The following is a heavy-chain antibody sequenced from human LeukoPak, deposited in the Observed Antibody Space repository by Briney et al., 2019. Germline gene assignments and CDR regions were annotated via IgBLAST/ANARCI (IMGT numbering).Heavy chain of an antibody. V-gene: IGHV4-30-2*01. CDR1: GGSISSGGYY. D-gene: IGHD6-13*01. Sequence: SQTLSLTCTVSGGSISSGGYYWSWIRQPPGKGLEWIGYIYHSGSTNYNPSLKSRVTISVDTSKNQFSLKLSSVTAADTAVYYCARHRHSSSWYEGAYYFDYWGQGTLVTVSS. CDR3: ARHRHSSSWYEGAYYFDY. CDR2: IYHSGST. J-gene: IGHJ4*02.